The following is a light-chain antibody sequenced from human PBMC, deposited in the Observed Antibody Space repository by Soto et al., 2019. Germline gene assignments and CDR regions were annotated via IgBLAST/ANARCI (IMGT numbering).Light chain of an antibody. V-gene: IGKV3-11*01. CDR1: QSVSNY. CDR2: DAS. Sequence: EIVLTQSPATLSLSPGERATLSCRASQSVSNYLAWYQQKPGQAPRLLIYDASNRASGIPARFSGSGSGTDFTLTISSLEPEAFAVYFCQQRAKWPPFTFGPGTKVGIK. CDR3: QQRAKWPPFT. J-gene: IGKJ3*01.